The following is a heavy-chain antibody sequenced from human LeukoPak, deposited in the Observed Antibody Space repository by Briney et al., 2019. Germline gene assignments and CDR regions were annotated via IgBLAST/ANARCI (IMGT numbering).Heavy chain of an antibody. CDR3: ARGPVRNWFDP. CDR1: GGSISSYY. J-gene: IGHJ5*02. V-gene: IGHV4-59*01. Sequence: SETLSLTCSVSGGSISSYYWSWIRQPPGEALEWIGYIYYTGSTKYSPSLKSRVTISVDTSKKQFSLNLSSVTAADTAVYYCARGPVRNWFDPWGQGTLVTVSS. CDR2: IYYTGST.